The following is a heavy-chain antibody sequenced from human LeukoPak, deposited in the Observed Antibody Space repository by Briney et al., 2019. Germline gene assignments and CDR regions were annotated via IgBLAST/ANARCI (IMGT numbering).Heavy chain of an antibody. Sequence: SETLSLTCTVSGGSISCYYWSWIRQPPGKGLEWIGYIYYSGSTNYNPSLKSRVTISVDTSKNQFSLKLSSVTAADTAVYYCARSGYCSSTSCYNWFDPWGQGTLVTVSS. CDR3: ARSGYCSSTSCYNWFDP. D-gene: IGHD2-2*01. J-gene: IGHJ5*02. V-gene: IGHV4-59*08. CDR2: IYYSGST. CDR1: GGSISCYY.